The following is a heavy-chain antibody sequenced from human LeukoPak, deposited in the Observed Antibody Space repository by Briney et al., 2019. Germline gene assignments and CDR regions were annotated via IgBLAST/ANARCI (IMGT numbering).Heavy chain of an antibody. Sequence: SETLSLTCTVSGGSVSSTTYYWSWIRHPPGKGLEWIASINYSGSTNYNPSLKSRVTISVDTSKNQFSLKLSSVTAADTAVYYCARGGSSGYVHWGQGTLVTVSS. V-gene: IGHV4-39*07. D-gene: IGHD3-22*01. CDR3: ARGGSSGYVH. CDR1: GGSVSSTTYY. CDR2: INYSGST. J-gene: IGHJ4*02.